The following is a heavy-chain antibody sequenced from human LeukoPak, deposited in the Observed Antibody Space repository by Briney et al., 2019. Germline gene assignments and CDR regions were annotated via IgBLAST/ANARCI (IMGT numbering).Heavy chain of an antibody. D-gene: IGHD3-22*01. CDR2: IYNSGRT. J-gene: IGHJ4*02. V-gene: IGHV4-39*01. CDR3: AICRKFYSDSSGYCNYFDY. CDR1: GSSISSSSDY. Sequence: PSDTLSLNYSDSGSSISSSSDYWGWFGQPQGKGLEWHGRIYNSGRTYYNLSLKSLVTMSVDTSKNQFSLKLSSVTAADTAVYYCAICRKFYSDSSGYCNYFDYWGQGTLVTVSS.